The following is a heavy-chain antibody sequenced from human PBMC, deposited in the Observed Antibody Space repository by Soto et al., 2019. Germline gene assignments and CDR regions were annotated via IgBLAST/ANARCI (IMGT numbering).Heavy chain of an antibody. CDR1: GYTFTSYY. J-gene: IGHJ5*02. D-gene: IGHD3-9*01. Sequence: ASVKVSCKASGYTFTSYYMNWVRQAPGQGLEWMGRINPSGGSTSYAQKFQGRVTMTRDSSTTTVYMVLSILRSEDTAVYYCAREGGSTTGIFSGYYVSWGQGTLVTVSS. V-gene: IGHV1-46*01. CDR2: INPSGGST. CDR3: AREGGSTTGIFSGYYVS.